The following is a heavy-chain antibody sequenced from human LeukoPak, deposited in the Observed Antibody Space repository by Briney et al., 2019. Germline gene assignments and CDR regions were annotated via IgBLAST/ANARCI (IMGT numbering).Heavy chain of an antibody. V-gene: IGHV3-48*03. D-gene: IGHD5-12*01. CDR1: GFTFSSYE. Sequence: PGGSLRLSCAASGFTFSSYEMNWVRQAPGKGLEWVSYISSSGSTIYYADSVKGRFTISRDNAKNSLYLQMNSLRAEDTAVYYCASTSGGYAAAIDYWGQGTLVTVSS. CDR3: ASTSGGYAAAIDY. J-gene: IGHJ4*02. CDR2: ISSSGSTI.